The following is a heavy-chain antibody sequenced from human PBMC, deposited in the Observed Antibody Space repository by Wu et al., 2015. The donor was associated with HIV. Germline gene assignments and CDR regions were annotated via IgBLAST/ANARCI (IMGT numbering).Heavy chain of an antibody. CDR2: INVNSGDS. J-gene: IGHJ4*02. CDR1: GYSFTSYY. CDR3: TRGTRNYLFDY. Sequence: QVQLVQSGAEVRKPGASVKISCKASGYSFTSYYMHWVRQAPGQGLEWMGWINVNSGDSNYARKFRGRLTVTRDTSINTVYMDLSSLKSDDSAIYYCTRGTRNYLFDYWGQGALVTVSS. D-gene: IGHD4-11*01. V-gene: IGHV1-2*02.